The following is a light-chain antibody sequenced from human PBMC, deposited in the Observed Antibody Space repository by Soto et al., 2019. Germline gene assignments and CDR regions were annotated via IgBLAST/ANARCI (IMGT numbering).Light chain of an antibody. CDR2: DAF. CDR1: QSVGSS. V-gene: IGKV3-11*01. Sequence: EIMLTQSPATLSLSPGGRATLSCRASQSVGSSLAWYQQKIGQAPRLLTYDAFNRATGVPARFSGRGFGTDFTLTISSLEPEDFAVYYCQQRSIWPNTFGQETKLDIK. J-gene: IGKJ2*01. CDR3: QQRSIWPNT.